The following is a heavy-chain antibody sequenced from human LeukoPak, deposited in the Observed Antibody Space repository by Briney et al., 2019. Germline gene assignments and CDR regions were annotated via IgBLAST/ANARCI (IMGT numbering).Heavy chain of an antibody. D-gene: IGHD1-26*01. V-gene: IGHV3-23*01. J-gene: IGHJ4*02. CDR2: INDNGGSR. CDR1: GFTFSSYC. Sequence: QAGGSLRLSCAASGFTFSSYCMAWVRQAPGKGLEWVSGINDNGGSRYHADSVKGRFTISRDNSRSVLFLELASLRAEDTAVYYCASQFGSYYWGQGTLVTVSS. CDR3: ASQFGSYY.